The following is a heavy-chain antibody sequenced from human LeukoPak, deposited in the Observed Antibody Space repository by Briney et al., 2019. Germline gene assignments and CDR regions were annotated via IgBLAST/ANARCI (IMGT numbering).Heavy chain of an antibody. Sequence: GGSLRLSCAASGFTFSTYAMSWVRQAPGKGLQWVSTINANGINTYYADSVRGRFTISRDNSKNTLYLQMNSLRAEDTAVYYCARDAYYDKAFDIWGQGTMVTVSS. D-gene: IGHD3-22*01. CDR3: ARDAYYDKAFDI. J-gene: IGHJ3*02. CDR2: INANGINT. V-gene: IGHV3-23*01. CDR1: GFTFSTYA.